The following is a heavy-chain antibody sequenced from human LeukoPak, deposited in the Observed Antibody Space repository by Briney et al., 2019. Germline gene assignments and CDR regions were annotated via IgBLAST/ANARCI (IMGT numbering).Heavy chain of an antibody. V-gene: IGHV4-39*01. Sequence: SQTLSLTGAVSGVSISVSSYYWGWIRQPPGKGLEWIGSIYYSGSTYYGPSLKSRVTISVDTSQNQFSLKLSSVTAADTAVYYCARSGGYGLFDYWGQGILVTVSS. CDR2: IYYSGST. CDR3: ARSGGYGLFDY. J-gene: IGHJ4*02. CDR1: GVSISVSSYY. D-gene: IGHD6-25*01.